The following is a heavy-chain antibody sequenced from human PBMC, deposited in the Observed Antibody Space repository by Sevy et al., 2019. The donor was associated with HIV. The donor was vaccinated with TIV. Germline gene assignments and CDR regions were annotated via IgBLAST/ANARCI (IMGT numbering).Heavy chain of an antibody. CDR1: GFTFSSYA. CDR2: ISYDGSNK. V-gene: IGHV3-30-3*01. CDR3: ARGLLWFGDDAFDI. Sequence: GGSLRLSCAASGFTFSSYAMHWVRQAPGKGLEWVAVISYDGSNKYYADSGKGRFTISRDNSKNALYLQMNSLRAEDTAVYDCARGLLWFGDDAFDIWGQGTMVTVSS. J-gene: IGHJ3*02. D-gene: IGHD3-10*01.